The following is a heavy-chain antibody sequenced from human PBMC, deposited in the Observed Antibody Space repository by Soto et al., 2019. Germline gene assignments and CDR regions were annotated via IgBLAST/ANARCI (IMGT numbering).Heavy chain of an antibody. D-gene: IGHD2-8*01. J-gene: IGHJ6*02. CDR2: INPNSGGT. Sequence: GGSVKVSCKASGYTFTGYYMHWVRQAPGQGLEWMGWINPNSGGTNYAQKFQGRVTMTRDTSISTAYMELSRLRSDDTAVYYCAYDGASLMVTQSCHYGIHVWGQGPTVTVSS. V-gene: IGHV1-2*02. CDR1: GYTFTGYY. CDR3: AYDGASLMVTQSCHYGIHV.